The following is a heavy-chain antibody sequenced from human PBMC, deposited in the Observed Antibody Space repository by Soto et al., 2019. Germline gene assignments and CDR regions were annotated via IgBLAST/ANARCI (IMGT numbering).Heavy chain of an antibody. Sequence: GGSLRLSCAASGFTFNNYGMHWVRQAPGKGLEWVAVISDAGSKKYYADSVKGRFTISRDNSKNTLYLQMNSLRPEDTAVYHCAKGTGDSGRYYYYGMDVWGQGTRVTVSS. CDR1: GFTFNNYG. D-gene: IGHD4-17*01. V-gene: IGHV3-30*18. CDR2: ISDAGSKK. CDR3: AKGTGDSGRYYYYGMDV. J-gene: IGHJ6*02.